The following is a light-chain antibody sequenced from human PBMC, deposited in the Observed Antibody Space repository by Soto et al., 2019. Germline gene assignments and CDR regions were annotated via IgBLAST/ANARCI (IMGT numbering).Light chain of an antibody. Sequence: QSVLTQPPSVSAAPGQKVTISCSVSSSNIGGNSVSWYQQLPGTAPKPLIYDDNKRPSGIPDRFSGSKSGTSATLGITGFQTGDEADYYCGSWDSSLSAYVFGTGTKVTV. CDR2: DDN. CDR3: GSWDSSLSAYV. J-gene: IGLJ1*01. V-gene: IGLV1-51*01. CDR1: SSNIGGNS.